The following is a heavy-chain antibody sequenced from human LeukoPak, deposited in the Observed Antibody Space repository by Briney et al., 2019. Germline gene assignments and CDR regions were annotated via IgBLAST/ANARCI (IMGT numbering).Heavy chain of an antibody. Sequence: GGSLRLSCVASGFIFSTHAMSWVRLAPGRGLEWVSTISDSGGSTYHTESVKGRGTISRDNSKNMLYLQMDSLRVDDTAVYYCAKAAANVGTEDYFDNWGQGTLVTVSS. V-gene: IGHV3-23*01. CDR1: GFIFSTHA. CDR2: ISDSGGST. D-gene: IGHD1-1*01. CDR3: AKAAANVGTEDYFDN. J-gene: IGHJ4*02.